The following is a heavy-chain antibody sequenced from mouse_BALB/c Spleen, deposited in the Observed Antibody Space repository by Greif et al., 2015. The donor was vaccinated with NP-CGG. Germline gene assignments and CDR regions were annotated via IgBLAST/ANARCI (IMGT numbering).Heavy chain of an antibody. D-gene: IGHD1-1*02. Sequence: VKLMESGAELVKPGASVKLSCKASGYTFTSYYMYWVKQRPGQGLEWIGGINPSNGGTNFNEKFKSKATLTVDKSSSTGYMQLSSLTSEDSAVYYCTRYGGLDHFYAMDYWGQGTSVTVSS. CDR1: GYTFTSYY. CDR3: TRYGGLDHFYAMDY. J-gene: IGHJ4*01. V-gene: IGHV1S81*02. CDR2: INPSNGGT.